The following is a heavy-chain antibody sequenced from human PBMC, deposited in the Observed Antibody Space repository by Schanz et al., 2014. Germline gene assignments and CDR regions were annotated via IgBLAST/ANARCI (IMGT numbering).Heavy chain of an antibody. CDR2: INPSGGST. Sequence: QVQWVQSGADVKKPGTAVKVSCKASEYTFTRYYMHWVRQAPGQGLEWMGIINPSGGSTDYAQKFQGRVTMTRDTSTSTVYMDLSRLTSDDTAVYYCARVYRWQHILGHFDSWGQGSLVTVSS. CDR3: ARVYRWQHILGHFDS. D-gene: IGHD6-13*01. V-gene: IGHV1-46*01. J-gene: IGHJ4*02. CDR1: EYTFTRYY.